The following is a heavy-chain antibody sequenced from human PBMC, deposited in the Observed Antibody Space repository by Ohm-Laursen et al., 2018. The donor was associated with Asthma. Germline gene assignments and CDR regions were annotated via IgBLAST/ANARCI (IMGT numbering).Heavy chain of an antibody. Sequence: GASVKVSCKASGYTFTSYGISWVRQAPGQGLEWMGWISAYNGNTNYAQKLQGRVTMTTDTSTSTAYMELRSLRSDDTAVYYCARELHDYGDYVDAFDIWGQGAMVTVSS. V-gene: IGHV1-18*01. CDR2: ISAYNGNT. CDR1: GYTFTSYG. CDR3: ARELHDYGDYVDAFDI. D-gene: IGHD4-17*01. J-gene: IGHJ3*02.